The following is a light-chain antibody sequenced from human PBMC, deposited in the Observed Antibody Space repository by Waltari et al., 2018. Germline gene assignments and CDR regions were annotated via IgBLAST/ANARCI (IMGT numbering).Light chain of an antibody. V-gene: IGKV1D-13*01. CDR3: QQFSNFPVIA. CDR2: DAS. Sequence: AIQLTQSPSSLSAYVGARVPITCRASQDSSSALAWSQQKPGDPPKLLIYDASSLQTGVPSRFSGSRSGTDFTLTISSLQSEDSANYYCQQFSNFPVIAFGQGTRLEIK. CDR1: QDSSSA. J-gene: IGKJ5*01.